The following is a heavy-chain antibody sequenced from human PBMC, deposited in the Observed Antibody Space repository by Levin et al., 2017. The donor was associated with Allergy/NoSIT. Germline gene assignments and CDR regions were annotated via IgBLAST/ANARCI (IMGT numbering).Heavy chain of an antibody. CDR1: GYTFTSYA. CDR3: ARDLAGSPLVRGVAFDY. V-gene: IGHV1-18*01. CDR2: ISAYNGNT. Sequence: ASVKVSCKASGYTFTSYAFSWVRQAPGQGLEWMGWISAYNGNTNSAQNLQGRVTMTTDTFTTTAYMELRSLRSDDTAVYYCARDLAGSPLVRGVAFDYWGQGTLVTVSS. J-gene: IGHJ4*02. D-gene: IGHD3-10*01.